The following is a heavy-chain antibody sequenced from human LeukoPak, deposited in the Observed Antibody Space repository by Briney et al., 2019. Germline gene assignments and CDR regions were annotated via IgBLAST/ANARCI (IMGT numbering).Heavy chain of an antibody. CDR2: IYTSGST. CDR3: ARCVVNDFWSGYYYYYMDV. CDR1: GGSINSGTYY. V-gene: IGHV4-61*02. Sequence: PSETLSLTCTVSGGSINSGTYYWSWIRQPAGKGLECIGPIYTSGSTNYNPSLKSRVTISVDTSKNQFSLKLSSVTAADTAVYYCARCVVNDFWSGYYYYYMDVWGRGTTVTVSS. J-gene: IGHJ6*03. D-gene: IGHD3-3*01.